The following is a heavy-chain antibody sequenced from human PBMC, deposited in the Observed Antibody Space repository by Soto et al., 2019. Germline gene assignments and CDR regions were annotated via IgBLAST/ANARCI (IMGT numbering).Heavy chain of an antibody. CDR3: AGLRQRMDKPCSC. J-gene: IGHJ4*02. D-gene: IGHD6-25*01. V-gene: IGHV4-59*08. Sequence: QAQLQESGPGLVKPSETLSLTCTDPGGSLNNYYWSWLRKSPGKGLQWIGNIYHSGSTKYNPSLKSRVTISVDTSKNPFSLKMSSGTSADTAVYYGAGLRQRMDKPCSCWGQGTLVTVSS. CDR1: GGSLNNYY. CDR2: IYHSGST.